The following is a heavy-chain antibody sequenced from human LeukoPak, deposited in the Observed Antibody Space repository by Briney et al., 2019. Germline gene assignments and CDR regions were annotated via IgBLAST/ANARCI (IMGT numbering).Heavy chain of an antibody. CDR3: ARGGAYYDFWSYYFDY. CDR2: IYSGGST. J-gene: IGHJ4*02. V-gene: IGHV3-53*01. D-gene: IGHD3-3*01. Sequence: GGSLRLSCAASGFTFSSYAMSWVRQAPGKGLEWVSVIYSGGSTYYADSVKGRFTISRDNSKNTLYLQMNSLRAEDTAVYYCARGGAYYDFWSYYFDYWGQGTLVTVSS. CDR1: GFTFSSYA.